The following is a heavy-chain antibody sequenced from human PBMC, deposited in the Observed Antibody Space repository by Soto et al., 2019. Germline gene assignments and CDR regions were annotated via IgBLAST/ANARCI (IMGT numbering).Heavy chain of an antibody. Sequence: SDTLSLTCTVSGGSISSGDYYWSWIRQPPGKGLEWIGYIYYSGSTYYNPSLKSRVTISVDTSKNQFSLKLSSVTAADTAVYYCARVGGFGATTIDYWGQGTLVTVSS. J-gene: IGHJ4*02. CDR3: ARVGGFGATTIDY. CDR2: IYYSGST. CDR1: GGSISSGDYY. D-gene: IGHD3-10*01. V-gene: IGHV4-30-4*02.